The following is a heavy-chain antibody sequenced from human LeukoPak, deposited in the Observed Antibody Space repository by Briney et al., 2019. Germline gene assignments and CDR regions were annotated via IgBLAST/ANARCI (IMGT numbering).Heavy chain of an antibody. V-gene: IGHV7-4-1*02. Sequence: ASVKVSCKASGYTFTGYYMHWVRQAPGQGLEWMGWINTKTANPTYAQDFTGRFVFSLDTSVSTAYLQISGLKAGDTAVYYCARVAGFGERGMDVWGQGSLVTVSS. CDR1: GYTFTGYY. CDR3: ARVAGFGERGMDV. J-gene: IGHJ4*02. D-gene: IGHD3-10*01. CDR2: INTKTANP.